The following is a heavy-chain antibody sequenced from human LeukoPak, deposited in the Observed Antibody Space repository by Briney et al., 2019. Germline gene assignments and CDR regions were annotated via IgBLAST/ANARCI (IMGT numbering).Heavy chain of an antibody. Sequence: GGSLRLSCAASGFTFSSYAMHWVRQAPGKGLEWVAVISYDGSNKYYADSVKGRFTISRDNSKNTLYLQMNSLRAEDTAVYYCARGVSDSSGYTMEDYFDYWGQGTLVTVSS. J-gene: IGHJ4*02. CDR2: ISYDGSNK. CDR1: GFTFSSYA. CDR3: ARGVSDSSGYTMEDYFDY. D-gene: IGHD3-22*01. V-gene: IGHV3-30*14.